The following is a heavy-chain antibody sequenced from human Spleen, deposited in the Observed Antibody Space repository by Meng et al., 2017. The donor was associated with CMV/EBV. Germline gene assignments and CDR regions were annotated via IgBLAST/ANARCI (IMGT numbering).Heavy chain of an antibody. J-gene: IGHJ4*02. Sequence: SVKVSCKASGGTFSSYAISWVRQAPGQGLEWMGGIIPIFVTSNYAQKFQGRVTITTDESTSTAYMELRSLRSDDTAVYYCARGSHRSAELWTDYWGQGTLVTVSS. CDR3: ARGSHRSAELWTDY. CDR1: GGTFSSYA. V-gene: IGHV1-69*05. CDR2: IIPIFVTS. D-gene: IGHD1-26*01.